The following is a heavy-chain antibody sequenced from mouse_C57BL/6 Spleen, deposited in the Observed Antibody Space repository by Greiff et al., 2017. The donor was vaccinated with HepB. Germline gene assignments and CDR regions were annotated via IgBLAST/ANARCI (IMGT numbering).Heavy chain of an antibody. CDR1: GFTFSDYY. CDR3: ARHGGLLYAMDY. V-gene: IGHV5-12*01. D-gene: IGHD1-1*01. CDR2: ISNGGGST. Sequence: EVQRVESGGGLVQPGGSLKLSCAASGFTFSDYYMYWVRQTPEKRLEWVAYISNGGGSTYYPDTVKGRFTISRDNAKNTLYLQMSRLKSEDTAMYYCARHGGLLYAMDYWGQGTSVTVSS. J-gene: IGHJ4*01.